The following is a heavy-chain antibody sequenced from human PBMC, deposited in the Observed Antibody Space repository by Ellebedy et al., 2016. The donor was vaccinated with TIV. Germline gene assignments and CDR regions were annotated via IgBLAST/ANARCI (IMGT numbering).Heavy chain of an antibody. J-gene: IGHJ4*02. CDR1: GFAFSSNG. CDR3: AKDRDSYDSALFDY. D-gene: IGHD3-22*01. CDR2: ISGSGDT. V-gene: IGHV3-23*01. Sequence: GESLKISCAASGFAFSSNGMSWVRQAPGKGLEWVSSISGSGDTDYADSVKGRFTISRDNSKNTLFLQMNSLRAEDTALYYCAKDRDSYDSALFDYWGQGTLVTVSS.